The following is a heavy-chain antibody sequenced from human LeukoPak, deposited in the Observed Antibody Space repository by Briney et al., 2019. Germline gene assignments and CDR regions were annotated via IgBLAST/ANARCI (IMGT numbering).Heavy chain of an antibody. D-gene: IGHD2-15*01. CDR2: IYTSGST. V-gene: IGHV4-61*02. J-gene: IGHJ6*03. Sequence: PSETLSLTCTVSGGSISSGSYYWSWIRQPAGEGLEWIGRIYTSGSTNYNPSLKSRVTISVDTSKNQFSLKLSSVTAADTAVYYCARESGGWEASYYYYYMDVWGKGTTVTVSS. CDR3: ARESGGWEASYYYYYMDV. CDR1: GGSISSGSYY.